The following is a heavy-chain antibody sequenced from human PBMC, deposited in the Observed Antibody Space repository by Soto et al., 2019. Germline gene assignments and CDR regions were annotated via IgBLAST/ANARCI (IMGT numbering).Heavy chain of an antibody. Sequence: SETLSLTCSVSGGSISSGDYYWNWIRQPPGKGLEWIGHIYYSGSTYYNSSLKSRVTISLDTSKNQFSLKLSSVTAADTAVYYCARDQSFDRTYYYGIDVWGQGTTVTVSS. J-gene: IGHJ6*02. CDR3: ARDQSFDRTYYYGIDV. CDR1: GGSISSGDYY. V-gene: IGHV4-30-4*01. CDR2: IYYSGST.